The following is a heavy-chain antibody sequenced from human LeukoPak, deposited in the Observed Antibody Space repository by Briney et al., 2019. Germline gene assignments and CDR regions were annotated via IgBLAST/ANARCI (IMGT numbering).Heavy chain of an antibody. D-gene: IGHD1-1*01. CDR1: GGSFSGYY. CDR2: IKHSGST. Sequence: PSETLSLTCAVYGGSFSGYYWSWIRQPPGKGLEWIGEIKHSGSTNYNPSLKSRVTISVDTSKNQFSLKLSSVTAADTAVYYCARTIWTTYYFDYWGQGTLVTVSS. CDR3: ARTIWTTYYFDY. J-gene: IGHJ4*02. V-gene: IGHV4-34*01.